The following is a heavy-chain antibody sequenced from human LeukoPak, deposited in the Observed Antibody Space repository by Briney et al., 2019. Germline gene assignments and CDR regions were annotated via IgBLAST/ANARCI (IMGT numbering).Heavy chain of an antibody. CDR2: ISAYNGNT. CDR1: GYTFTNYG. D-gene: IGHD1-26*01. V-gene: IGHV1-18*01. Sequence: ASVKVSCKASGYTFTNYGITWVRQAPGQGLEWMGRISAYNGNTNYAQKLQGRVTMTTDTSTSTAYMELRSLRSDDTAVYYCARDGSGSYYVHWFDPWGQGTLVTVSS. CDR3: ARDGSGSYYVHWFDP. J-gene: IGHJ5*02.